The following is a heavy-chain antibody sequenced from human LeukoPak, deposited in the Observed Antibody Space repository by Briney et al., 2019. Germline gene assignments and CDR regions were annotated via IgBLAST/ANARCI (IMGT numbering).Heavy chain of an antibody. J-gene: IGHJ4*02. V-gene: IGHV3-7*01. Sequence: PGDSLRLSCAASGFIFRNYWMIWFRQAPGKGLEWVAHIRQDGSEISYVDSVEGRFTISRDNANNSLYLQMNSLRAEDTAVYYCAKGLRFLEWSPFDYWGQGTLVTVSS. D-gene: IGHD3-3*01. CDR1: GFIFRNYW. CDR2: IRQDGSEI. CDR3: AKGLRFLEWSPFDY.